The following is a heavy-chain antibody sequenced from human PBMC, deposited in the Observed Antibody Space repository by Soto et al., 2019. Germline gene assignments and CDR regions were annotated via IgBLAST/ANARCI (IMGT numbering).Heavy chain of an antibody. CDR1: GVSISSSIYY. CDR2: IYYSGST. J-gene: IGHJ4*02. V-gene: IGHV4-39*01. CDR3: AKLARGRTDY. Sequence: SETLSLTCTVSGVSISSSIYYWGWIRQPPGKGLEWIGSIYYSGSTYYNPSLKSRVTISLDTSKNQFSLNLSSVTAADTAVYYCAKLARGRTDYWGQGTLVTVSS.